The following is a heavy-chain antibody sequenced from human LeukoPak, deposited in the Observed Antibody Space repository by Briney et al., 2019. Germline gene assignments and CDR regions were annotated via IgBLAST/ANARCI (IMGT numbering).Heavy chain of an antibody. J-gene: IGHJ4*02. CDR2: IYYSGNT. V-gene: IGHV4-39*07. Sequence: SETLSLTCTVSGGSISSSSYYWGWIRQPPGKGLEWIGSIYYSGNTYYNPSLKSRVTISVDTSKNQFSLKLSSVTAADTAVYYCARDYQGGYGDKTVDYWGQGTLVTVSS. CDR3: ARDYQGGYGDKTVDY. D-gene: IGHD5-18*01. CDR1: GGSISSSSYY.